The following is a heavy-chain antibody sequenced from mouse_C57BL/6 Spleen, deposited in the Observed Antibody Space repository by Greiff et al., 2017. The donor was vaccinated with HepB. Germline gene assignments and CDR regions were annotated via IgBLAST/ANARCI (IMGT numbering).Heavy chain of an antibody. V-gene: IGHV1-69*01. J-gene: IGHJ2*01. CDR2: IDPSDSYT. Sequence: QVQLQQPGAELVMPGASVKLSCKASGYTFTSYWMHWVKQRPGQGLEWIGEIDPSDSYTNYNQKFKGKSTLTVDKSSSTAYMQLSSLTSEDSAVYYCARRGYDYDVDYWGQGTTLTVSS. D-gene: IGHD2-4*01. CDR1: GYTFTSYW. CDR3: ARRGYDYDVDY.